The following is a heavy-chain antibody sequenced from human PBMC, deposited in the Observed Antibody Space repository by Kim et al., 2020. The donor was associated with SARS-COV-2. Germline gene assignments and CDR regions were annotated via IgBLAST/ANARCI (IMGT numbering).Heavy chain of an antibody. CDR2: IHYSGET. V-gene: IGHV4-59*12. Sequence: SETLSLTCTVSGGSISNYSWSWIRQPPGKGLEWIGYIHYSGETNYNPSLKSRITMSVDTSKNQISLKLSSMTATDTAVYYCARMAYCILGGYWCFDLWGR. J-gene: IGHJ2*01. CDR1: GGSISNYS. D-gene: IGHD3-9*01. CDR3: ARMAYCILGGYWCFDL.